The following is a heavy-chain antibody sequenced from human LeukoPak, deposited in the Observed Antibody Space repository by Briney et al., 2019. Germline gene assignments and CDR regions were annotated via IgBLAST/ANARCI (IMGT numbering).Heavy chain of an antibody. CDR2: INPSSGST. D-gene: IGHD6-19*01. V-gene: IGHV1-46*01. CDR3: ARGRAVAGSYYFDY. J-gene: IGHJ4*02. Sequence: ASVKVSCKASGYTFTNYYLHWVRQAPGQGLELMGIINPSSGSTTYAQKFQGRVTMTRDTSTSTLYMKLSSLRSEDTAVYYCARGRAVAGSYYFDYWGQGTLVTVSS. CDR1: GYTFTNYY.